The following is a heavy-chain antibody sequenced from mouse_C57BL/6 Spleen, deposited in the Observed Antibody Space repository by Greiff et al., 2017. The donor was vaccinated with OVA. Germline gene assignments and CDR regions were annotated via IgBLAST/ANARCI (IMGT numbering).Heavy chain of an antibody. D-gene: IGHD2-4*01. J-gene: IGHJ2*01. V-gene: IGHV1-74*01. CDR3: AMDYDYDAVDY. Sequence: VQLKQPGAELVKPGASVKVSCKASGYTFTSYWMHWVKQRPGQGLEWIGRIHPSDSDTNYNQKFKGKATLTVDKSSSTAYMQLSSLTSEDSAVYYCAMDYDYDAVDYWGQGTTLTVSS. CDR2: IHPSDSDT. CDR1: GYTFTSYW.